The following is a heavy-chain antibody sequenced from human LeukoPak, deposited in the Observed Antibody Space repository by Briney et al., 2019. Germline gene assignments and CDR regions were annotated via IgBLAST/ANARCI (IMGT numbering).Heavy chain of an antibody. V-gene: IGHV3-30-3*01. D-gene: IGHD2-15*01. CDR2: ISYDGSNK. J-gene: IGHJ3*02. CDR3: ARQGYCSGGSCYSYDAFDI. Sequence: GGSLRLSCAASGFTFSSYAMHWVRQAPGKGLEWVAVISYDGSNKYYADSVKGRFTISRDNAKNSLYLQMNSLRAEDTAVYYCARQGYCSGGSCYSYDAFDIWGQGTMVTVSS. CDR1: GFTFSSYA.